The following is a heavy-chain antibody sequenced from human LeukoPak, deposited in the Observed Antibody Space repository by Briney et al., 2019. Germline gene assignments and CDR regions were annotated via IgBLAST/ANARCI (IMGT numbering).Heavy chain of an antibody. V-gene: IGHV1-69*04. Sequence: GASVKVSCKASGGTFSSYAISWVRQAPGQGLEWMGRIIPILGIANYAQKFQGRVTITADKSTSTAYMELSSLRSEDTAMYYCARASGLGFGYWGQGTLVTVSS. CDR2: IIPILGIA. D-gene: IGHD3-10*01. CDR1: GGTFSSYA. CDR3: ARASGLGFGY. J-gene: IGHJ4*02.